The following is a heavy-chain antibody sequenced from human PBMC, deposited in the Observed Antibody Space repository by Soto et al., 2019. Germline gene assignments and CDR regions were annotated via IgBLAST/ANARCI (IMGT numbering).Heavy chain of an antibody. V-gene: IGHV4-4*07. J-gene: IGHJ5*02. Sequence: QVQLQESGPGLVKPSETLSLTCTVSGGSISTYYWSWIRQPAGKGLEWIGRIHTPGSSNSNPSLGSRVTLSVDTSKNQFSLTLSSVTAADTAVYYCARDLATSPYNWFAPWGQGTLVIVSS. CDR1: GGSISTYY. CDR3: ARDLATSPYNWFAP. CDR2: IHTPGSS.